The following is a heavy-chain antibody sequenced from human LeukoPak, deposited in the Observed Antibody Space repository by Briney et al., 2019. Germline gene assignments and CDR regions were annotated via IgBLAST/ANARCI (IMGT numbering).Heavy chain of an antibody. CDR1: GYSFINYY. D-gene: IGHD1-7*01. J-gene: IGHJ4*02. V-gene: IGHV1-46*01. CDR2: INTSGGGT. CDR3: ARAWEAVAGNYGVIDY. Sequence: ASVKVSCKASGYSFINYYIHWVRQAPGQGLEWMGIINTSGGGTSYARKFQGRVTMTRDMSTSTVYMELNSLTSEDTAVYYCARAWEAVAGNYGVIDYWGQGTLVTVSS.